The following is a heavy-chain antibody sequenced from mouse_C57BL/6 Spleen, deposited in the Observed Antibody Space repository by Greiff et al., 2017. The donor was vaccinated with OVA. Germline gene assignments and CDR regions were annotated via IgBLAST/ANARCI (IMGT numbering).Heavy chain of an antibody. D-gene: IGHD1-1*01. Sequence: QVQLQQSGAELVRPGASVTLSCKASGYTFTDYEMHWVKQTPVHGLEWIGAIDPETGGTAYNQKFKGKAILTADKSSSTAYMELRSLTSEDSAVYYCTRITPVVATDVWGTGTTVTVSS. CDR1: GYTFTDYE. CDR3: TRITPVVATDV. V-gene: IGHV1-15*01. CDR2: IDPETGGT. J-gene: IGHJ1*03.